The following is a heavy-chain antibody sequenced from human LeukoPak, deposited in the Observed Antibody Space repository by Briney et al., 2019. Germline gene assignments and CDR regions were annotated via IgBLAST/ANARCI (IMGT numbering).Heavy chain of an antibody. Sequence: PGGSLRLSCAASGFTVSSNYMSWVRQAPGKGLEWVSIIYSGGSTYFAGSVKGRFTISRDNSKNTLYLQMNSLGAEDTALYYCARVPVASWIQLDSWGQGTLVTVSS. D-gene: IGHD6-13*01. CDR1: GFTVSSNY. J-gene: IGHJ4*02. V-gene: IGHV3-53*01. CDR2: IYSGGST. CDR3: ARVPVASWIQLDS.